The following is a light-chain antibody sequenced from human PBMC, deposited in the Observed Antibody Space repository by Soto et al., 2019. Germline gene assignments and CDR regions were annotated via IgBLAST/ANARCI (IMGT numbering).Light chain of an antibody. CDR2: AAS. CDR3: QPYYSYPLT. CDR1: QGISSY. J-gene: IGKJ4*01. V-gene: IGKV1-8*01. Sequence: AIRMTQSPSSLSASTGDRVTITCRASQGISSYLAWYQQKPGKAPKLLIDAASTLQSGVSSRFSGSGSGTDFTLNISSLQAEDFATYYCQPYYSYPLTFGGGTKVEIK.